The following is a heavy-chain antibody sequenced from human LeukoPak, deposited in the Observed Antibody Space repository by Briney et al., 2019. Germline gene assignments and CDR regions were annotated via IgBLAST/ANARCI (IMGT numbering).Heavy chain of an antibody. J-gene: IGHJ4*02. CDR3: ARGAPSRSYYSFDY. CDR1: GFTFSSYA. Sequence: GASLRLSCAASGFTFSSYAMIWVRQAPGKGLEWVSAISGSGGSTYYADSVKGRFTISRDNSKNTLYLQMNSLRAEDTAVYCCARGAPSRSYYSFDYWGQGTLVTVSS. D-gene: IGHD1-26*01. CDR2: ISGSGGST. V-gene: IGHV3-23*01.